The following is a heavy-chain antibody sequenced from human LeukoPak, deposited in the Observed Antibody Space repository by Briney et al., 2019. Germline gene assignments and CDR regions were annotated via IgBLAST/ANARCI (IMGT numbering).Heavy chain of an antibody. D-gene: IGHD2-2*01. CDR1: GYSISSGYY. J-gene: IGHJ5*02. V-gene: IGHV4-38-2*02. CDR3: ARAYSTSWPYNWYDP. Sequence: SETLSLTCTVSGYSISSGYYWGWFRQSPGKGLEWIGSIYHSGTTYYNPSLKSRVTISVDTSKNQFSVNLNSVTAADTAVYYCARAYSTSWPYNWYDPWGQGTLVTVSS. CDR2: IYHSGTT.